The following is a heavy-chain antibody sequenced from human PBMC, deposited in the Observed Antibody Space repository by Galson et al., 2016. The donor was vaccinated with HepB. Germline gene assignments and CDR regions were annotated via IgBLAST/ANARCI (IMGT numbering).Heavy chain of an antibody. D-gene: IGHD2/OR15-2a*01. CDR3: ARAGFKGFSNGMDV. CDR2: INTDGSRT. Sequence: SLRLSCAASRFTFSSYWMHWVRQAPGRGLVWVSRINTDGSRTSYADSVKGRVTISRDNAKNTLYLQMNSLRAEDTAVYYCARAGFKGFSNGMDVWGQGTTVTVSS. J-gene: IGHJ6*02. CDR1: RFTFSSYW. V-gene: IGHV3-74*01.